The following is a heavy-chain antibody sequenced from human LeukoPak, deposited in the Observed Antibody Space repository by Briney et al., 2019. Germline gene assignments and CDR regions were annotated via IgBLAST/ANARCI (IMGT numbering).Heavy chain of an antibody. CDR1: GFTFSSYS. CDR2: ISSSSSYI. CDR3: AKDSLLWFGESFPFDY. V-gene: IGHV3-21*04. J-gene: IGHJ4*02. Sequence: GGSLRLSCAASGFTFSSYSMNWVRQAPGKGLEWVSSISSSSSYIYYADSVKGRFTISRDNSKNTLYLQMNSLRAEDTAVYYCAKDSLLWFGESFPFDYWGQGTLVTVSS. D-gene: IGHD3-10*01.